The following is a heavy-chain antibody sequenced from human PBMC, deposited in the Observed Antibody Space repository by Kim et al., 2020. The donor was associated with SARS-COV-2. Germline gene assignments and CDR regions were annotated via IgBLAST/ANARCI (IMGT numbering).Heavy chain of an antibody. V-gene: IGHV4-59*08. CDR1: GGSISSYY. Sequence: SETLSLTCTVSGGSISSYYWSWIRQPPGKGLEWIGYIYYSGSTNYNPSLKSRVTISVDTSKNQFSLKLSSVTAADTAVYYCARVGLGGDYLYLNYYYGMDVWGQGTTVTVSS. CDR2: IYYSGST. J-gene: IGHJ6*02. D-gene: IGHD4-17*01. CDR3: ARVGLGGDYLYLNYYYGMDV.